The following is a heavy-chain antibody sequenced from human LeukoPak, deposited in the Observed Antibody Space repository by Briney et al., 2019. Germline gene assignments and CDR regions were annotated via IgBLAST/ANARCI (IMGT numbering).Heavy chain of an antibody. V-gene: IGHV3-23*01. CDR3: AKQFAITFGGVIVAVFDY. Sequence: GGSLRLSCAASGFTFSSYAMSWVRQAPGKGLEWVSAISGSGGSTYYADSVKGRFTISRDNSKNTLYLQMNSLRAEDTAVYYCAKQFAITFGGVIVAVFDYWGQGTLVTVSS. J-gene: IGHJ4*02. D-gene: IGHD3-16*02. CDR1: GFTFSSYA. CDR2: ISGSGGST.